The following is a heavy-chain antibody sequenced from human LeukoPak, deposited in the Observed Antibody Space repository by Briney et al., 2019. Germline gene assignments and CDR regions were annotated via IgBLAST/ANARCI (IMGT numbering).Heavy chain of an antibody. V-gene: IGHV3-21*01. J-gene: IGHJ4*02. CDR1: GFTFSSYA. CDR2: INSDSSIM. Sequence: GRSLRLSCAASGFTFSSYAMNWVRQAPGKGLEWVSSINSDSSIMYYAASVKGRFPISRDNARNSLYLQMNSLIPEDRAVYYCIRDLFDDYSLDYWGQGALVSVSS. CDR3: IRDLFDDYSLDY. D-gene: IGHD3-16*01.